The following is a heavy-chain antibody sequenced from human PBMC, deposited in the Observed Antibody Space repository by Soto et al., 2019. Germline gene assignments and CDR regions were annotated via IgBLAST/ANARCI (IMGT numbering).Heavy chain of an antibody. CDR3: ARVSSRSAFGMDV. J-gene: IGHJ6*02. CDR2: IYQTGST. D-gene: IGHD6-6*01. CDR1: GGSISTINW. Sequence: QVELQEAGPGLVKPSGTLSLTCAVSGGSISTINWWTWVRQPPGEGLDWIGEIYQTGSTSYNPSLESRVTISIDKSKNQFSLKLRSVTAADTAVYYCARVSSRSAFGMDVWGQGATVTVSS. V-gene: IGHV4-4*02.